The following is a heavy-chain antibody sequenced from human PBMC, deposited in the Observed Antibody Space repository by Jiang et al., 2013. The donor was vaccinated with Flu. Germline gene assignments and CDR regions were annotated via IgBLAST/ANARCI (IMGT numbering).Heavy chain of an antibody. D-gene: IGHD4/OR15-4a*01. CDR1: GDSVSNNNAA. CDR2: TYYRSKWYN. J-gene: IGHJ4*02. CDR3: TRGANYNFGS. Sequence: ISGDSVSNNNAAWNWIRQSPLRGLEWLGRTYYRSKWYNDYAVSVKSRITINPDTSKNQFSLQLNSVTPEDTAVYYCTRGANYNFGSWGLGTLVTVSS. V-gene: IGHV6-1*01.